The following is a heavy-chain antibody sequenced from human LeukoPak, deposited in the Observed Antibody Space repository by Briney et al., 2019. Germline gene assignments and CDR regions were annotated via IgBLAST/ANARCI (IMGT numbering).Heavy chain of an antibody. Sequence: ASVKVSCKASGYTFTSYAMHWVRQAPGQRLEWMGWINAGNGNTKYSQKFQGRVTITRDTSASTAYMELSSLRSEDTAVYYCARDKLRLGELSLYGMDIWGQGTTVTVSS. CDR1: GYTFTSYA. D-gene: IGHD3-16*02. V-gene: IGHV1-3*01. CDR2: INAGNGNT. CDR3: ARDKLRLGELSLYGMDI. J-gene: IGHJ6*02.